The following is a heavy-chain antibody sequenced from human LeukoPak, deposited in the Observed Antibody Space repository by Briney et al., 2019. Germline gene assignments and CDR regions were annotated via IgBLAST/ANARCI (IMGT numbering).Heavy chain of an antibody. J-gene: IGHJ2*01. CDR1: GFTFSSYS. V-gene: IGHV3-48*04. CDR2: ISSASGSI. Sequence: GGSLRLSCAASGFTFSSYSMNWVRQAPGKGLEWVSYISSASGSIYYADSVKGRFTISRDNAKNSLFLQMNSLRAEDTAVYYCARRGHLRYYGSGSPLDLWGRGTLVTVSS. D-gene: IGHD3-10*01. CDR3: ARRGHLRYYGSGSPLDL.